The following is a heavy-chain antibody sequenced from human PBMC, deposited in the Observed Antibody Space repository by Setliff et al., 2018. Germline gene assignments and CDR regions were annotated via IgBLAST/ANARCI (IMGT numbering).Heavy chain of an antibody. J-gene: IGHJ4*02. V-gene: IGHV3-66*01. Sequence: GGSLRLSCAASGFTVSSNYMTWVRQAPGKGLEWVSIIYSGGSTYYADSVKGRFTIPRDNSKNTVYLQMNSLRAEDTAVYYCARSGYSNGWYSDYWGQGTLVTSPQ. CDR2: IYSGGST. CDR1: GFTVSSNY. CDR3: ARSGYSNGWYSDY. D-gene: IGHD6-19*01.